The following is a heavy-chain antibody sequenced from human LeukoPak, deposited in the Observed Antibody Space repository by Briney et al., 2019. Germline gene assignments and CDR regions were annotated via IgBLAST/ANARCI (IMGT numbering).Heavy chain of an antibody. V-gene: IGHV1-2*02. J-gene: IGHJ3*02. Sequence: ASVNVSCKASGYTFTGYYLYWMRQAPGQGLEWMGWINPNSGDTNYVQNFQGRVTMTRDTSISTAYMELSRLRSDDTAVYYCARNLWFGESPDAVDIWGQGTMVTVSS. CDR3: ARNLWFGESPDAVDI. D-gene: IGHD3-10*01. CDR2: INPNSGDT. CDR1: GYTFTGYY.